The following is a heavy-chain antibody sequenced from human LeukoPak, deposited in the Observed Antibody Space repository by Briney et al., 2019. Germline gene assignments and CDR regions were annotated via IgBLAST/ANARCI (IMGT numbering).Heavy chain of an antibody. J-gene: IGHJ4*02. CDR3: ATAGVSWWDFDY. CDR1: RYTLTELS. D-gene: IGHD6-13*01. V-gene: IGHV1-24*01. Sequence: ASVKVSCKVSRYTLTELSMHWVRQAPGKGLEWMGGFDPEDGETIYAQKFQGRVTMTEDTSTDTAYMELSSLRSEDTAVYYCATAGVSWWDFDYWGQGTLVTVSS. CDR2: FDPEDGET.